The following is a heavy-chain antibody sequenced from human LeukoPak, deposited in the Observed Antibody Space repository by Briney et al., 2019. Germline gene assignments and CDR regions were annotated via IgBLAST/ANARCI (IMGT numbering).Heavy chain of an antibody. D-gene: IGHD3-10*01. V-gene: IGHV1-2*02. J-gene: IGHJ4*02. CDR2: INPNSGGT. CDR3: ARGPNYYGSGSYSDY. CDR1: GYTFTGYY. Sequence: ASVKVSCKASGYTFTGYYMHWVRQAPGQGLEWMGWINPNSGGTNYAQKFQGRVTMTRDTSISTAYMELSSLRSEDTAVYYCARGPNYYGSGSYSDYWGQGTQVTVSS.